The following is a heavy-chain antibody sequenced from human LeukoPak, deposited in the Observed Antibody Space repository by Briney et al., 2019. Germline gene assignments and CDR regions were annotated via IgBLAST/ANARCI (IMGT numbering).Heavy chain of an antibody. V-gene: IGHV4-59*01. D-gene: IGHD6-19*01. CDR2: IYYSGST. CDR3: ARCRVIGSGCSFDY. CDR1: GGSISSYY. Sequence: SETLSLTCTVSGGSISSYYWGWVRQPPGKGLDWIGYIYYSGSTNYNPSLKSRVTISEDTSKNQFSLNLSSVTAADTAVYYCARCRVIGSGCSFDYWGQGTLVTVSS. J-gene: IGHJ4*02.